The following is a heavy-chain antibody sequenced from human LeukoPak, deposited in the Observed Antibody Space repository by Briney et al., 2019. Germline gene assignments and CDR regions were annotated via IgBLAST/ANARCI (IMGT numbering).Heavy chain of an antibody. CDR3: ARDAVYNWNSDGYWFDP. D-gene: IGHD1-7*01. CDR2: INPNSGGT. V-gene: IGHV1-2*02. CDR1: GYTFTVYY. Sequence: RASVSVSFTASGYTFTVYYMHWVRQAPGQGVEGMGWINPNSGGTNYAQKFQGRATMTRDTSISTAYMELRRLRSDDTAVYYCARDAVYNWNSDGYWFDPWGQGTLVTVSS. J-gene: IGHJ5*02.